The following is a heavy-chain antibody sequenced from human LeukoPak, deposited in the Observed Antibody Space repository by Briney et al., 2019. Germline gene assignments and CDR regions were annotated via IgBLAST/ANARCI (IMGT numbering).Heavy chain of an antibody. J-gene: IGHJ5*02. CDR3: ARLTGDWFDP. CDR1: GYSFTIYW. CDR2: IFPGDSDT. D-gene: IGHD3-10*01. V-gene: IGHV5-51*01. Sequence: HGESLKISCKGSGYSFTIYWIGWVRQMPGKGLEWMGIIFPGDSDTTYSPSFQGQVTISADKSISTAHLQWSSLKASDTAMYYCARLTGDWFDPWGQGTLVTVSS.